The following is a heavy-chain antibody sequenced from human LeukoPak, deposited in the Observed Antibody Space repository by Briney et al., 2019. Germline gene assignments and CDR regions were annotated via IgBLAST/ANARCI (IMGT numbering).Heavy chain of an antibody. CDR1: GFTFSNYA. CDR2: ISGSGGST. V-gene: IGHV3-23*01. Sequence: GSLRLSCAAAGFTFSNYAMTWVRQAPGKGLEWVSSISGSGGSTYYADSVKGRFTISRDNPKNLLFLQINSLRVEDTAVYYCAGETPRRGETRDGYRWGQGTVVTVSS. D-gene: IGHD5-24*01. CDR3: AGETPRRGETRDGYR. J-gene: IGHJ4*02.